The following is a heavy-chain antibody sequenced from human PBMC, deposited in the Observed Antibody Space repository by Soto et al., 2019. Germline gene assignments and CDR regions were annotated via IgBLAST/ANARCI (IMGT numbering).Heavy chain of an antibody. Sequence: SVKFSCKASGGTFSSYAISWVRQAPGQGLEWMGGIIPIFGTANYAQKFQGRVTITADKSTSTAYMELSSLRSEDTAVYYCARDFLGQQLDSLAYGMDVWGQGTTVTVSS. V-gene: IGHV1-69*06. J-gene: IGHJ6*02. D-gene: IGHD6-13*01. CDR1: GGTFSSYA. CDR2: IIPIFGTA. CDR3: ARDFLGQQLDSLAYGMDV.